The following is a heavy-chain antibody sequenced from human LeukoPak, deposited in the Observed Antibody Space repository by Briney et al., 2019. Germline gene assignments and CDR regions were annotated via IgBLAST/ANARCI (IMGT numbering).Heavy chain of an antibody. CDR3: AKDRAVGAVKNFEFNY. J-gene: IGHJ4*02. D-gene: IGHD1-26*01. Sequence: PGGSLRLSCAASGFTFSSYAMTWVRQAPGKGLEWVSAISGSGGSTYYADSVKGRFTISRDNSKNTLNLQMNSLRAEDTAVYYCAKDRAVGAVKNFEFNYWGQGTLVTVSS. CDR1: GFTFSSYA. V-gene: IGHV3-23*01. CDR2: ISGSGGST.